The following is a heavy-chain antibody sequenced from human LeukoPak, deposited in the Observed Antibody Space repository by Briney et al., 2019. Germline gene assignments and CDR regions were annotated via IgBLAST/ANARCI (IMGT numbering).Heavy chain of an antibody. V-gene: IGHV3-7*05. CDR2: IKEDGSEK. CDR1: GFTFSTYW. CDR3: VAAGGY. J-gene: IGHJ4*02. Sequence: GGSLRLSCAASGFTFSTYWMNWVRQAPGKGPEWVANIKEDGSEKNYVDSVKGRFTISRDNAKNSLCLQMNSLRAEDTAVYYCVAAGGYWGQGALVTVSS. D-gene: IGHD6-13*01.